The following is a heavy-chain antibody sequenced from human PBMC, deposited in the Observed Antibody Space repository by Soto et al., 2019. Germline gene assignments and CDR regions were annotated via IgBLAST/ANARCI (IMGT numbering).Heavy chain of an antibody. CDR2: IYYSGST. CDR3: ARDKGYGSTFDY. CDR1: GGSISSCDYY. Sequence: PSETLSLTCTVSGGSISSCDYYWSWIRQPPGKGLEWIGYIYYSGSTYYNPSLKSRVTISVDTSKNQFSLKLSSVTAADTAVYYCARDKGYGSTFDYWGQGTLVTVSS. D-gene: IGHD4-17*01. V-gene: IGHV4-30-4*01. J-gene: IGHJ4*02.